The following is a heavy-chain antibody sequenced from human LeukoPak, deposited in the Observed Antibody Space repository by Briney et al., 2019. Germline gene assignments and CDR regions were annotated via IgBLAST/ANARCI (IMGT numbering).Heavy chain of an antibody. CDR2: IREDGGET. J-gene: IGHJ4*02. D-gene: IGHD2-21*01. V-gene: IGHV3-7*01. Sequence: PGGSLRLSCVGSGFSLSGDWMTWVRQAPGTGLEWVANIREDGGETYYVDSVKGRFTISRDNAKHSLYLQMNNLRAEDTAVYFCARPVNRLFLFWGPGTLVTVSS. CDR3: ARPVNRLFLF. CDR1: GFSLSGDW.